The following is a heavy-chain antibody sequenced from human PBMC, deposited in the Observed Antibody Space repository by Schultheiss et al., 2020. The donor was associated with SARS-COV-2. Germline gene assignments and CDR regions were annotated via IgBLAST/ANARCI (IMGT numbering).Heavy chain of an antibody. CDR3: ARPRDLGSGWHGGGLDYYYDMDV. CDR2: IIPIFGTA. D-gene: IGHD6-19*01. V-gene: IGHV1-69*13. CDR1: GYTFTGYY. J-gene: IGHJ6*02. Sequence: SVKVSCKASGYTFTGYYMHWVRQAPGQGLEWMGGIIPIFGTANYAQKFQGRVTITADESTSTAYMELSSLRSEDTAVYYCARPRDLGSGWHGGGLDYYYDMDVWGQGTTVTVSS.